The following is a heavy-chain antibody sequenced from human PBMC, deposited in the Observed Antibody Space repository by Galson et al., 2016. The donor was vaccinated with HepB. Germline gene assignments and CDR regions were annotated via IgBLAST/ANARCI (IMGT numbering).Heavy chain of an antibody. Sequence: SLRLSCAASGFTFSTYAMHWVRQAPGKGLEWVAVISYDGNKKYYAASVNGRFTIARDNSEDTLYLQMHSLRAEDTAVYYCARDGDDPSYTIDFWGQGTLLSVAS. J-gene: IGHJ4*02. D-gene: IGHD5-24*01. CDR1: GFTFSTYA. CDR2: ISYDGNKK. CDR3: ARDGDDPSYTIDF. V-gene: IGHV3-30-3*01.